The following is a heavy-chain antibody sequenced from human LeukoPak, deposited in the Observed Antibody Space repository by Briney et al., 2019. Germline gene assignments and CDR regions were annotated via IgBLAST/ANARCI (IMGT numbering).Heavy chain of an antibody. V-gene: IGHV1-69*04. Sequence: SVKVSCKASGGTFSSYAISWVRQAPGQGLEWMGRIIPILGIANYAQKFQGRVTITADKSTSTAYMELSSLRSEDTAVYYCATLYYYGSGSPLADVWGQGTTVTVSS. CDR3: ATLYYYGSGSPLADV. CDR2: IIPILGIA. J-gene: IGHJ6*02. D-gene: IGHD3-10*01. CDR1: GGTFSSYA.